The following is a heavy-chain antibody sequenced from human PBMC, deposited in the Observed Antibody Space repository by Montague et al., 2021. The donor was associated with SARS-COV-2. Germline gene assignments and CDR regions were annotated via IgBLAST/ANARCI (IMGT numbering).Heavy chain of an antibody. CDR1: GGSISSSSYY. Sequence: ETLSLTCTVSGGSISSSSYYWGWIRQPPGKGLEWIGSIYYSGSTYYNPSLKSRVTISVDTSKNQFSLKLSSVTAADTAVYYCARRKDYYGSDTFDYWGQGTLVTVSS. CDR3: ARRKDYYGSDTFDY. J-gene: IGHJ4*02. D-gene: IGHD3-10*01. CDR2: IYYSGST. V-gene: IGHV4-39*01.